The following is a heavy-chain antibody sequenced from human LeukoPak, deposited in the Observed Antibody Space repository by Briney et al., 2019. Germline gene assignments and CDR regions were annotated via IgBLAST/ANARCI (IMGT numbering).Heavy chain of an antibody. V-gene: IGHV4-34*01. CDR1: GGSFSGYY. CDR3: AITGPRYSYGYRPYYFDY. CDR2: INHSGST. D-gene: IGHD5-18*01. J-gene: IGHJ4*02. Sequence: SETLSLTCAVYGGSFSGYYWSWIRQPPGKGLEWIGEINHSGSTNYNPSLKSRVTISVDTSKNQFSLKLSSVTAADTAVYYCAITGPRYSYGYRPYYFDYWGQGTLVTVPS.